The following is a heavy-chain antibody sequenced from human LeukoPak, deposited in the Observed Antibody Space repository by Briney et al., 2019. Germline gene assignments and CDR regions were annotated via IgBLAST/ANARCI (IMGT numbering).Heavy chain of an antibody. CDR1: GFTFSSYG. CDR2: ISYDASNK. CDR3: AKDPSSGWFAKGPDY. J-gene: IGHJ4*02. D-gene: IGHD6-19*01. V-gene: IGHV3-30*18. Sequence: PGGSLRLSCAASGFTFSSYGMHWVRQAPGKGLEWVAVISYDASNKYYVDSVKGRFTISRDNSKNTLYLQMNSLRAEDTAVYYCAKDPSSGWFAKGPDYWGQGTLVTVSS.